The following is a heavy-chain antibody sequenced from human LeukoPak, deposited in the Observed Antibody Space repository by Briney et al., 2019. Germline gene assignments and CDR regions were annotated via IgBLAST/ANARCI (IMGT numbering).Heavy chain of an antibody. CDR3: ASYDILTGPDY. CDR1: GGSISSSSYY. D-gene: IGHD3-9*01. V-gene: IGHV4-39*07. CDR2: IYYSGST. Sequence: SETLSLTCTVSGGSISSSSYYWGLIRQPPGKGLEWIGSIYYSGSTYYNPSLKSRVTISVDTSKNQFSLKLSSVAAADTAVYYCASYDILTGPDYWGQGTLVTVSS. J-gene: IGHJ4*02.